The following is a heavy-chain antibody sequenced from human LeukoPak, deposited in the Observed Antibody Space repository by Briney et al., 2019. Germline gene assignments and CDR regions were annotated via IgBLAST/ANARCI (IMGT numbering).Heavy chain of an antibody. V-gene: IGHV1-24*01. D-gene: IGHD6-19*01. Sequence: ASVKVSCKVSGYTLTELSMHWARQAPGKGLEWMGGFDPEDGGTIYAQKFQGRVTMTEDTSTDTAYMELSSLRSEDTAVYYCATPKKRGEYSSGWYDAFDIWGQGTMVTVSS. CDR1: GYTLTELS. CDR3: ATPKKRGEYSSGWYDAFDI. J-gene: IGHJ3*02. CDR2: FDPEDGGT.